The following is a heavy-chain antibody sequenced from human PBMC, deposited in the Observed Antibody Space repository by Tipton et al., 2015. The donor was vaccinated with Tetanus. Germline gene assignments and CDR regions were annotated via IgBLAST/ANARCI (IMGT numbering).Heavy chain of an antibody. Sequence: PGLVKPSGTLSLTCAVSGGSISSSNWWSWVRQSPGKGLEWIGEIYHSGSTNYNPSLKSRVTISVDKTKNQFSLKVSSVTAADTAVYYCARGRNMVRGVIFDYWGQGTLVTVSS. CDR3: ARGRNMVRGVIFDY. CDR2: IYHSGST. J-gene: IGHJ4*02. D-gene: IGHD3-10*01. V-gene: IGHV4-4*02. CDR1: GGSISSSNW.